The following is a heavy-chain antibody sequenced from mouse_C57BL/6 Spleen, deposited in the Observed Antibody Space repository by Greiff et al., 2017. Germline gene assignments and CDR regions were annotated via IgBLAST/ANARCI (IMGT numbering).Heavy chain of an antibody. Sequence: VKLQESGPELVKPGASVKISCKASGYSFTSYYIHWVKQRPGQGLEWIGWIYPGSGNTKYNEKFKGKATLTADTSSSTAYMQLSSLTSEDSAVYYCAGGSSYVNWFAYWGQGTLVTVSA. CDR1: GYSFTSYY. J-gene: IGHJ3*01. CDR3: AGGSSYVNWFAY. D-gene: IGHD1-1*01. CDR2: IYPGSGNT. V-gene: IGHV1-66*01.